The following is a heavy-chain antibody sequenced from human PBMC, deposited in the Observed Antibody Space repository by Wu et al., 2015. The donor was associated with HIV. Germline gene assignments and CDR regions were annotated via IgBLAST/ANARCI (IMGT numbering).Heavy chain of an antibody. J-gene: IGHJ4*02. CDR2: INPNSGGT. V-gene: IGHV1-2*02. CDR3: ASGILVGATVFDY. CDR1: GGTFSSYA. Sequence: QVQLVQSGAEVKKPGSSVKVSCKASGGTFSSYAISWVRQAPGQGLEWMGWINPNSGGTNYAQKFQGRVTMTRDTSISTAYMELSRLRSDDTAVYYCASGILVGATVFDYWGQGTLVTVSS. D-gene: IGHD1-26*01.